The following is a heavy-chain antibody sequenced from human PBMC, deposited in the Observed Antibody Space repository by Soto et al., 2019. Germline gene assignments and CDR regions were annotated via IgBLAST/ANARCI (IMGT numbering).Heavy chain of an antibody. J-gene: IGHJ4*01. CDR3: ARIMVVVVVAATSHFDY. CDR2: ISYDGSNK. CDR1: GFTFSSYA. V-gene: IGHV3-30-3*01. D-gene: IGHD2-15*01. Sequence: QVQLVESGGGVVQPGRSLRLSCAASGFTFSSYAMHWVRQAPGKGLEWVAVISYDGSNKYYADSVKGRFTISRDNSKNTLYLQMNSLRAEDTAVYYCARIMVVVVVAATSHFDYWGHGTLVTVSS.